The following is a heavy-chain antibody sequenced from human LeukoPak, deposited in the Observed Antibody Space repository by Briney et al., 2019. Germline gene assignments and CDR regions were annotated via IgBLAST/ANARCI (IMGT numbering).Heavy chain of an antibody. CDR3: ARGGTYLSAFDI. CDR1: GLTFSNYG. V-gene: IGHV3-23*01. CDR2: MTGSGDTT. J-gene: IGHJ3*02. Sequence: GGSLRLSCAASGLTFSNYGMSWVRQAPGKGLEWVSAMTGSGDTTYYADSVKGRFTISRDNSKNTLYLQMNSLRAEDTAVYYCARGGTYLSAFDIWGQGTMVTVSS. D-gene: IGHD1-26*01.